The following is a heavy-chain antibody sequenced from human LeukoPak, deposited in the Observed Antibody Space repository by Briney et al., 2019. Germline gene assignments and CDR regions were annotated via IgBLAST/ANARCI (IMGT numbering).Heavy chain of an antibody. J-gene: IGHJ4*02. CDR2: ISGSGGST. Sequence: GGSLRLSCAASGFTFSSYGMSWVRQAPGKGLEWVSAISGSGGSTYYADSVKGRFTISRGNSKNTLYLQMNSLRAEDTAVYYCAKHSYYDILTGYYNWGQGTLVTVSS. V-gene: IGHV3-23*01. CDR1: GFTFSSYG. CDR3: AKHSYYDILTGYYN. D-gene: IGHD3-9*01.